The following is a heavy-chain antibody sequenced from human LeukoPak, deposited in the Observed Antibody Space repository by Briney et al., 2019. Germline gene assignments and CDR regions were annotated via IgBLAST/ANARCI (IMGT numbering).Heavy chain of an antibody. CDR1: GGSVSSYY. CDR3: ARDAGGSGRHYYYGMGV. CDR2: IYYSGST. Sequence: SETLSLTCTVSGGSVSSYYWSWIRQPPGKGLEWIGYIYYSGSTNYNPSLKSRVTISVDTSKNQFSLKLSSVTAADTAVYYCARDAGGSGRHYYYGMGVWGQGTTVTVSS. J-gene: IGHJ6*02. D-gene: IGHD3-10*01. V-gene: IGHV4-59*02.